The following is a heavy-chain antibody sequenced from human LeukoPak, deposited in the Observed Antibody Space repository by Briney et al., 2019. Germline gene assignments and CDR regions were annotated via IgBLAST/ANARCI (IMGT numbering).Heavy chain of an antibody. D-gene: IGHD6-13*01. CDR3: AEDISSWRGLDY. J-gene: IGHJ4*02. CDR1: GFTFSRYS. CDR2: ISSGSGTI. V-gene: IGHV3-48*01. Sequence: GGSLRLSCAASGFTFSRYSMNWVRQAPGKGLEWVSYISSGSGTIYYVDSVKGRFTISRDNAKNSLYLQMNSLRAEDTAVYYCAEDISSWRGLDYWGQGTLVTVSS.